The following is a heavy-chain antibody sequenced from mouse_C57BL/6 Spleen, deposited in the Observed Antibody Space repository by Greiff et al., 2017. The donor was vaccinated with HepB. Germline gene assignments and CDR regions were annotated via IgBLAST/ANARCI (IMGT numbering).Heavy chain of an antibody. J-gene: IGHJ4*01. Sequence: QVQLKQSGPELVKPGASVKISCKASGYAFSSSWMNWVQQRPGKGLEWLGRIYPGDGDTNYNGKFTGKATLTADNSSSTAYMQLSSLTSEDSAVYCCAREGFDYAMDYWGQGTSVTVSS. CDR3: AREGFDYAMDY. CDR2: IYPGDGDT. CDR1: GYAFSSSW. V-gene: IGHV1-82*01.